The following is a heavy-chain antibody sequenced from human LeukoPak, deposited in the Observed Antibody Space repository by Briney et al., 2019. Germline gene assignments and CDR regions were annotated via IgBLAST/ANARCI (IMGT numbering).Heavy chain of an antibody. D-gene: IGHD2-2*03. CDR3: ARQNGYCSSTSCYGYMDV. V-gene: IGHV4-39*01. J-gene: IGHJ6*03. CDR1: GDSLRRRSYY. Sequence: SQTLSLTCTVSGDSLRRRSYYWGRIRQPPARGHERIGRIYYSGSTYYNPSLKSRVTISVDTSKNQSSLKVSSVTAADTAVYYCARQNGYCSSTSCYGYMDVGGKGTTVSVPS. CDR2: IYYSGST.